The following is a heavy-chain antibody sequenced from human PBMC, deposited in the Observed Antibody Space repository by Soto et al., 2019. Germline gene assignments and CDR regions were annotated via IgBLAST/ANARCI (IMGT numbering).Heavy chain of an antibody. V-gene: IGHV3-21*01. CDR3: ARGGSVASRDGLMVY. CDR1: GFIFSSYS. Sequence: PGGSLRLSCTASGFIFSSYSMNWVRQAPGKGMEWISSISSYSSSINYADSVKGRFTISRDNAKESLYLQMNSLRAEDTAVYYCARGGSVASRDGLMVYWGQGTLVTVSS. D-gene: IGHD2-8*01. CDR2: ISSYSSSI. J-gene: IGHJ4*02.